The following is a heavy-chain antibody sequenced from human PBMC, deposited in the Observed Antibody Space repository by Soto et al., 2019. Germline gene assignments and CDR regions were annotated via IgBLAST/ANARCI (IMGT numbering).Heavy chain of an antibody. J-gene: IGHJ4*02. Sequence: ASVKVSCKASGYTFTSYGISWVRQAPGQGLEWMGWISAYNGNTNYAQKLQGRVTMTTDTSTSTAYMELRSLRSDDTAVYYCARASELWFGELYLNYWGQGTPVTVSS. CDR1: GYTFTSYG. CDR3: ARASELWFGELYLNY. V-gene: IGHV1-18*01. CDR2: ISAYNGNT. D-gene: IGHD3-10*01.